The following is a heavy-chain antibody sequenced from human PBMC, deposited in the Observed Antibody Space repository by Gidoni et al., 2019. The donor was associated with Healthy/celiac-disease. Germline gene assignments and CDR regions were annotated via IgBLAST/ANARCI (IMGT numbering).Heavy chain of an antibody. J-gene: IGHJ2*01. Sequence: EVQLLASGGGLVQPGGSLRLSCAASGFTFSFYAMSWVRQAPGKGLEWGSSISGSGGSTYYADSVKGRFTISRDNSKKTLYLQMNSLRAEDAAVYYCAKTPPPHDYGDYRYFDLWGRGTLVTVSS. V-gene: IGHV3-23*01. CDR3: AKTPPPHDYGDYRYFDL. CDR1: GFTFSFYA. D-gene: IGHD4-17*01. CDR2: ISGSGGST.